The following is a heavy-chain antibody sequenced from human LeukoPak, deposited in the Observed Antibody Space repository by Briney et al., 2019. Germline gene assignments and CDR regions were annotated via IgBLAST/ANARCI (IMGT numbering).Heavy chain of an antibody. V-gene: IGHV1-18*01. CDR2: ISAYNDNT. CDR1: GYTFIHFG. CDR3: ARDTYYYDSSAPPGEDYFDY. D-gene: IGHD3-22*01. J-gene: IGHJ4*02. Sequence: GASVTVSCKASGYTFIHFGISWVRQAPGQGLEWMGWISAYNDNTNYAQKFQGRVTMTTDTSTSTAYMELRSLRYDDTAVYYCARDTYYYDSSAPPGEDYFDYWGQGTLVSVSS.